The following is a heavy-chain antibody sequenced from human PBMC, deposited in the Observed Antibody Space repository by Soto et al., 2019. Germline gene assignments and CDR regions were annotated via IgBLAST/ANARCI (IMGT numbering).Heavy chain of an antibody. CDR2: IFYTGST. V-gene: IGHV4-59*12. D-gene: IGHD6-19*01. J-gene: IGHJ4*02. Sequence: PSETLSLTCSVSDGSISSYYWGWIRQPPGKGLEWIGNIFYTGSTNYNPSLKSRVTISVDTSKNQFSLKLSSVTAADTAVYYCARKKRYSSGWLDYWGQGTLVTVSS. CDR3: ARKKRYSSGWLDY. CDR1: DGSISSYY.